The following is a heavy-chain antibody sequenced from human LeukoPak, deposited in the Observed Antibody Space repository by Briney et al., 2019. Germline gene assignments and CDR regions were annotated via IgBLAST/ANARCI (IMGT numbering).Heavy chain of an antibody. D-gene: IGHD7-27*01. Sequence: ASVKVSCKASGYTFTSYGISWVRQAPGRGLEWMGWISAYNGNTNYAQKLEGRVTMTTDTSTSTAYMELRSLRSDDTAVYYCARGPLLGMELDYWGQGTLVTVSS. CDR3: ARGPLLGMELDY. CDR2: ISAYNGNT. V-gene: IGHV1-18*01. J-gene: IGHJ4*02. CDR1: GYTFTSYG.